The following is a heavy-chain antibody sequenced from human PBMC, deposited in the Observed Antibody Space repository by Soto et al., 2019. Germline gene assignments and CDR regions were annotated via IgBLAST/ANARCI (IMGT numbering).Heavy chain of an antibody. CDR2: ISAYNGNT. D-gene: IGHD3-3*01. V-gene: IGHV1-18*01. CDR3: ARGGKYYDFWSGYYSDNYYYYMDV. Sequence: QVQLVQSGAEVKKPGASVKVSCKASGYTFTSYGISWVRQAPGQGLEWMGWISAYNGNTNYAQKLQGRVTMTTDTYTSTAYMELRSLRSDDTAVYYCARGGKYYDFWSGYYSDNYYYYMDVWGKGTTVTVSS. CDR1: GYTFTSYG. J-gene: IGHJ6*03.